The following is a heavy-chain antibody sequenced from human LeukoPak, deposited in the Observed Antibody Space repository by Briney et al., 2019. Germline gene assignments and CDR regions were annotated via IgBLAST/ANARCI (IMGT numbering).Heavy chain of an antibody. CDR3: AREPTIAAAGIDY. Sequence: PSETLSLTCTVSGGSISSYYWSWIRQPPGKGLEWIGYIYYSGSTNYNPSLKSRVTISVDTSKNQFSLKLSSVTAADMAVYYCAREPTIAAAGIDYWGQGTLVTVSS. CDR1: GGSISSYY. V-gene: IGHV4-59*01. CDR2: IYYSGST. J-gene: IGHJ4*02. D-gene: IGHD6-13*01.